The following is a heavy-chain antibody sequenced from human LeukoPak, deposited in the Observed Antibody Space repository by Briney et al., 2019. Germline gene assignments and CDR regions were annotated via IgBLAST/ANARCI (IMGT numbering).Heavy chain of an antibody. Sequence: GGSLRLSCAASGFTFDDYAMHWVRQAPGKGLEWVSGISWNSGSIGYADSVKGRFTISRDNAKNSLYLQMNSLRAEDMALYYCAKGGVRYYYGSGSPVDYWGQGTLVTVSS. CDR1: GFTFDDYA. V-gene: IGHV3-9*03. CDR3: AKGGVRYYYGSGSPVDY. D-gene: IGHD3-10*01. CDR2: ISWNSGSI. J-gene: IGHJ4*02.